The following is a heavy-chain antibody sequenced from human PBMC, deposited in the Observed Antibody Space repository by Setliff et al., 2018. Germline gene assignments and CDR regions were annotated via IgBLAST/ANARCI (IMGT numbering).Heavy chain of an antibody. J-gene: IGHJ6*02. D-gene: IGHD3-9*01. CDR2: ISGYNGNT. CDR3: ARVLEPNYDILTGYYYYYYYGMDV. V-gene: IGHV1-18*01. CDR1: GYTFTSYG. Sequence: ASVKVSCKASGYTFTSYGFSWVRQAPGQGLEWMGWISGYNGNTNYAQKVQGRVTMTTDTSTGTIYMELRSLRADDTAVYYCARVLEPNYDILTGYYYYYYYGMDVWGQGTTVTVSS.